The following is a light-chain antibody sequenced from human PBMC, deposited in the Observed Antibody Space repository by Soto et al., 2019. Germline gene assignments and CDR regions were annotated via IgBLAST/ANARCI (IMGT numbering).Light chain of an antibody. CDR2: GAS. CDR3: QQYNSWPIT. V-gene: IGKV3-20*01. J-gene: IGKJ5*01. Sequence: EIVLTHSPGTLSLSPWDIATLSCRASQSVSSTYLIWYQQKPGQAPRRVIYGASTWGTGVPPRFTGSGSGTEFTLTISGLQSEDFAVYYCQQYNSWPITFGQGTRLEIK. CDR1: QSVSSTY.